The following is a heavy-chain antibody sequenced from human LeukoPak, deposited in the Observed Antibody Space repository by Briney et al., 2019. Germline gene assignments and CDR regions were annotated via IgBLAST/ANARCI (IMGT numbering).Heavy chain of an antibody. Sequence: GGSLRLSCAASGFTFSSYGMHWVRQAPGKGLEWVAVIWYDGSNKYYADSVKGRFTISRDSSKNTLYLQMNSLRAEDTAVYYCARDPLGYCSGGSCSNVGYYYGMDVWGQGTTVTVSS. CDR3: ARDPLGYCSGGSCSNVGYYYGMDV. V-gene: IGHV3-33*01. CDR1: GFTFSSYG. J-gene: IGHJ6*02. D-gene: IGHD2-15*01. CDR2: IWYDGSNK.